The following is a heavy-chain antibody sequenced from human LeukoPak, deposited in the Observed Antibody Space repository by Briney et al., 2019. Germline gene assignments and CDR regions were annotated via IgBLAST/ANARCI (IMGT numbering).Heavy chain of an antibody. D-gene: IGHD3-9*01. CDR1: GFTYSHNG. Sequence: PGGSLRLSCVASGFTYSHNGMHWVRQAPGKGLEWVAFIQYDGNTIFYADSVKGRFTISRDNSKNTLYLQMNSLRPEDTAVYYCARGGYYNILTGFRGRILGFDSWGQGTLVTVSS. V-gene: IGHV3-30*02. CDR2: IQYDGNTI. J-gene: IGHJ4*02. CDR3: ARGGYYNILTGFRGRILGFDS.